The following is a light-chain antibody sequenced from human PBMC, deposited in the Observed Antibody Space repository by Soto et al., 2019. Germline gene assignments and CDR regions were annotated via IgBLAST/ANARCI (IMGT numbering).Light chain of an antibody. CDR3: CSFTSSSTWV. J-gene: IGLJ3*02. CDR2: EVN. Sequence: QSALTQPASVSGSPGQSITISCTGTSSDVGSYHLVSWYQQQPGKAPKLMISEVNKRPSGVSNRFSGSKSGNTASLTISGLQAEDEADYYCCSFTSSSTWVFGGGTKLTVL. CDR1: SSDVGSYHL. V-gene: IGLV2-23*02.